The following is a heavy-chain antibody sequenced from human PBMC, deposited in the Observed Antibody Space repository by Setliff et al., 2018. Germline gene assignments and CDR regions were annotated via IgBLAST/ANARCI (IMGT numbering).Heavy chain of an antibody. CDR3: AKPRVELRWGFES. Sequence: GESLKISCAASGFVFGTYGMTWVRQAPGKGLEWVSTIYSGDRSTFYTDSVKGRFIIYRDSSKNTLYMQMSSLRAEDTAVYYCAKPRVELRWGFESWGQGTLVTVSS. J-gene: IGHJ4*02. CDR2: IYSGDRST. D-gene: IGHD1-7*01. CDR1: GFVFGTYG. V-gene: IGHV3-23*03.